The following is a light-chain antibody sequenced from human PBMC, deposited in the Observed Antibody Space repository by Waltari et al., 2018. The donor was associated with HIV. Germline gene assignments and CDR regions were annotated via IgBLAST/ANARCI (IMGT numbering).Light chain of an antibody. CDR2: DVS. CDR1: SSDVGGYNH. J-gene: IGLJ2*01. CDR3: CSYAGSYTPHVV. V-gene: IGLV2-11*01. Sequence: QSALTQRRSVSGSPGQSVTNSCTGTSSDVGGYNHLSWYQHHPGKAPKRIIYDVSKRPSGVPDRFSGSKSGNTASLTISGLQADDEADYYCCSYAGSYTPHVVFGGGTKLTVL.